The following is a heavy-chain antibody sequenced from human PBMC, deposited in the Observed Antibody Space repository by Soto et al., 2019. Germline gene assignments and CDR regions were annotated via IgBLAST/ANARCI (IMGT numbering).Heavy chain of an antibody. CDR1: GFPFSIYG. V-gene: IGHV3-30*03. J-gene: IGHJ6*02. CDR3: ATLAAARRGLDV. D-gene: IGHD6-13*01. CDR2: IPYDGSKK. Sequence: QVQLVESGGGVDQPGRSLRLSCAASGFPFSIYGMHWVRQAPGKGLEWVALIPYDGSKKYYAESVKGRFTITRDNSKNTLYLQMNSLSPEDTAVYYCATLAAARRGLDVWGQGTKVTVSS.